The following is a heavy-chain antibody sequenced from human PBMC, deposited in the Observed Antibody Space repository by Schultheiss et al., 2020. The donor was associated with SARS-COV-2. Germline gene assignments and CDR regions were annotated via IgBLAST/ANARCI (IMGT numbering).Heavy chain of an antibody. CDR2: INHSGST. CDR3: ARDLTHTYYYYMDV. V-gene: IGHV4-34*01. J-gene: IGHJ6*03. CDR1: GGSFSGYY. Sequence: SETLSLTCAVYGGSFSGYYWSWIRQPPGKGLEWIGEINHSGSTNYNPSLKSRVTISVDTSKNQFSLKLSSVTAADTAVYYCARDLTHTYYYYMDVWGKGTTVTVSS.